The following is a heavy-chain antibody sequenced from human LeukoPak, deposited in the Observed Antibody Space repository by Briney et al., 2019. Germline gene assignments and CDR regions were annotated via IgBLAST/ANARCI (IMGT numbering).Heavy chain of an antibody. D-gene: IGHD6-6*01. CDR1: GFTFSNAW. V-gene: IGHV3-15*01. J-gene: IGHJ4*02. CDR3: TTDRGSSSSLGIDY. CDR2: IKSKTDGGTT. Sequence: PGGSRRLSCAASGFTFSNAWMSWVRQAPGKGREWVGRIKSKTDGGTTDYAAPVKGRFTISRDDSKNTLYLQMNSLKTEDTAVYYCTTDRGSSSSLGIDYWGQGTLVTVSS.